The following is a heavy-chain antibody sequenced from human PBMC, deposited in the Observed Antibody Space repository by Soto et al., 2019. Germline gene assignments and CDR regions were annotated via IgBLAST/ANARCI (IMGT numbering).Heavy chain of an antibody. CDR2: ITPIIGTA. J-gene: IGHJ6*02. CDR3: ARVRAYSSSWYDVYYYYGMDV. Sequence: QVQLVQSGAEVKKPGSSVKVSCKASGGTLRSYALSWVRQATGQVLEWMGGITPIIGTANYAQKFQGRVTITADESTSTAYMELSSLISEDTAVYYCARVRAYSSSWYDVYYYYGMDVGGQGTTVTVSS. D-gene: IGHD6-13*01. CDR1: GGTLRSYA. V-gene: IGHV1-69*01.